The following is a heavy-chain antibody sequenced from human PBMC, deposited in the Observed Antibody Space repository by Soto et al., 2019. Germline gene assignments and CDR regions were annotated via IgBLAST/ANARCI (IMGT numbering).Heavy chain of an antibody. CDR2: ISYSGNT. CDR1: GGSSIRGY. D-gene: IGHD2-15*01. J-gene: IGHJ4*02. CDR3: AGLRGYAGSPIDY. V-gene: IGHV4-59*01. Sequence: PSETRSLTCTVAGGSSIRGYYSWIRQPPGKGLEWIGYISYSGNTNYNPSLKSRVTMSVDTPKNQYSLRLSSVTTADTAVYYCAGLRGYAGSPIDYCGQGTLVTVSS.